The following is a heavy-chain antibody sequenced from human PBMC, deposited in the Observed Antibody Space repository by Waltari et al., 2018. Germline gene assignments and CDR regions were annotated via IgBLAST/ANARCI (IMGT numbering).Heavy chain of an antibody. J-gene: IGHJ4*02. CDR3: SRDRARGLYLDT. CDR1: GDSMSSNDL. Sequence: QLQLEQSGPGLVKRSEPLSLTCAVSGDSMSSNDLWNWVRPSPGKGLQRIGQVNRSGKTNYNPSLASRVTLSIDTSKNQFSLTMPSPTAADTAIYYCSRDRARGLYLDTWGQGTLVTVSP. V-gene: IGHV4-4*02. CDR2: VNRSGKT.